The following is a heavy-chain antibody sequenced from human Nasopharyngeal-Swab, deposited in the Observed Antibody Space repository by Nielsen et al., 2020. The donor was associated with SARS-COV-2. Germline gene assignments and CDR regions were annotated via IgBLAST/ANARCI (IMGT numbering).Heavy chain of an antibody. D-gene: IGHD6-19*01. Sequence: SETLSLTCTVSGGSISSYYWSWIRQPPGKGLEWIGYIYYSGSTNYNPSLKSRVTTSVDTSKNQFSLKLSSVTAADTAVYYCARIAVAALNDWYFDLWGRGTLVTVSS. CDR2: IYYSGST. V-gene: IGHV4-59*01. J-gene: IGHJ2*01. CDR3: ARIAVAALNDWYFDL. CDR1: GGSISSYY.